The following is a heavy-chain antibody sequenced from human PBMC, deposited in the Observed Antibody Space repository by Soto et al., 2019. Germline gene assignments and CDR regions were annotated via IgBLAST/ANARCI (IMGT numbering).Heavy chain of an antibody. Sequence: RASVKVSCKASGYSFNNYGISWVRQAPGQGLELMGRIGAYNTNIKYAQKLQGRVTMTTDTSTSTAYMELRSLISDDTAVYYCVRDLDGSGSYYTDFWGQGTLVTVSS. CDR3: VRDLDGSGSYYTDF. CDR1: GYSFNNYG. V-gene: IGHV1-18*01. D-gene: IGHD3-10*01. J-gene: IGHJ4*02. CDR2: IGAYNTNI.